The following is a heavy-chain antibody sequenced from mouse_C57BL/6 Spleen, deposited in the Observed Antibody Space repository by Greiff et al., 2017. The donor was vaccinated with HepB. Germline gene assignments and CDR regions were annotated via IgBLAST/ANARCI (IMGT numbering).Heavy chain of an antibody. CDR3: ARDLDTTVVAKEYYYAMDY. CDR2: INPSSGYT. D-gene: IGHD1-1*01. Sequence: QVQLKESGAELAKPGASVKLSCKASGYTFTSYWMHWVKQRPGQGLEWIGYINPSSGYTKYNQKFKDKATLTADKSSSTAYMQLSSLTYEDSAVYYCARDLDTTVVAKEYYYAMDYWGQGTSVTVSS. J-gene: IGHJ4*01. CDR1: GYTFTSYW. V-gene: IGHV1-7*01.